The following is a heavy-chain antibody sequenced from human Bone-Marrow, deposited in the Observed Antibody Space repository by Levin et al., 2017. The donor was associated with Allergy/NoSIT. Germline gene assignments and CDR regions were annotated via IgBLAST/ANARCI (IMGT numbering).Heavy chain of an antibody. CDR2: IYYSGST. CDR3: ARGGYGHSWGSQTTVYGMDV. V-gene: IGHV4-59*01. D-gene: IGHD3-16*01. J-gene: IGHJ6*02. Sequence: PSETLSLTCTVSGGSISSYYWSWIRQPPGKGLEWIGYIYYSGSTNYNPSLKSRVTISVDTSKNQFSLKLSSVTAADTAVYYCARGGYGHSWGSQTTVYGMDVWGQGTTVTVSS. CDR1: GGSISSYY.